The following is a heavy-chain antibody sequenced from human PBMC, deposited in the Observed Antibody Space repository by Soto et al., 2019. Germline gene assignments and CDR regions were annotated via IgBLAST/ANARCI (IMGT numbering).Heavy chain of an antibody. V-gene: IGHV4-39*01. D-gene: IGHD4-17*01. CDR2: IYYSGST. J-gene: IGHJ6*03. Sequence: PSETLSLTCTVSGGSISSSSYYWGWIRQPPGKGLEWIGSIYYSGSTYYNPSLKSRVTISVDTSKNQFSLKLSSVTAADTAVYYCARGLDYGDKRRKYYYYYYMDVWGKGTTVTVSS. CDR1: GGSISSSSYY. CDR3: ARGLDYGDKRRKYYYYYYMDV.